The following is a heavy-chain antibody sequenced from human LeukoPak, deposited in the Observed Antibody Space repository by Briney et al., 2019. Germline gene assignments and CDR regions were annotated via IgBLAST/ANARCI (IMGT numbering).Heavy chain of an antibody. Sequence: VASVKVSCKASGYTFTSHYMHWVRQAPGQGLEWMGIINPSGGSTSYAQKFQGRVTMTRDTSTSTVYMELSSLRSEDTAVYYCARDSADYGDYDYWGQGTLVTVSS. CDR2: INPSGGST. J-gene: IGHJ4*02. V-gene: IGHV1-46*01. CDR3: ARDSADYGDYDY. CDR1: GYTFTSHY. D-gene: IGHD4-17*01.